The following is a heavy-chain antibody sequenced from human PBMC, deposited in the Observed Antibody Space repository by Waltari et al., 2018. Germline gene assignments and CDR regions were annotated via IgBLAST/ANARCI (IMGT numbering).Heavy chain of an antibody. CDR1: GFTFNDYA. Sequence: EVQLVESGGGLVQPGRSLRLSCVASGFTFNDYAMHWVRQAPGKGLEWVSGISWNSGSIGYADSVKGRFTVSRDNAKKSLYLQMNSLRVEDTAWYYCAKDRYSGSYSDAFEIWGQGTMVTVSS. J-gene: IGHJ3*02. V-gene: IGHV3-9*01. CDR3: AKDRYSGSYSDAFEI. CDR2: ISWNSGSI. D-gene: IGHD1-26*01.